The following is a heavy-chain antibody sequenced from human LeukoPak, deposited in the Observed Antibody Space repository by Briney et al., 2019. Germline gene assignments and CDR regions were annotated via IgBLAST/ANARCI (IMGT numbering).Heavy chain of an antibody. Sequence: SETLSLTCTISGGSVSDYYWSWIRQSPGKGLEWIGYIYHTGSTSYSPSLKSRVTISADTSQNQFSLKLSSVTAADTAVYYCARHYFSTLTTLLRGVKKQKSRFDPWGQGTLVTVSS. CDR2: IYHTGST. CDR1: GGSVSDYY. J-gene: IGHJ5*02. D-gene: IGHD4-17*01. CDR3: ARHYFSTLTTLLRGVKKQKSRFDP. V-gene: IGHV4-59*08.